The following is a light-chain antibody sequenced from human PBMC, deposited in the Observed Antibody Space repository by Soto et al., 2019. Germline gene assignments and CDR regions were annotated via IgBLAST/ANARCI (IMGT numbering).Light chain of an antibody. V-gene: IGKV3D-20*02. Sequence: EIVLTQSPGTLSLSPGARATLSCRASQSVSINYLAWYQQKPGQAPRLLIYGAPSRATGIPDRFSGSGSGTYFTLTISSLESEDFAIYYCQQRDNWPLTFGGGTKVDI. CDR1: QSVSINY. CDR3: QQRDNWPLT. CDR2: GAP. J-gene: IGKJ4*01.